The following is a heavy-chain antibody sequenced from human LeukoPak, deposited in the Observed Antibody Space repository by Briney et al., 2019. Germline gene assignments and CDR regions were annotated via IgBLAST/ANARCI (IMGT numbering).Heavy chain of an antibody. V-gene: IGHV3-30-3*01. CDR1: GFTFSSYA. J-gene: IGHJ6*02. Sequence: GGSLRLSCAASGFTFSSYAMHWVRQAPGKGLEWVAVISYDGSNKYYADSVKGRFTISRDNSKNTLYLQMNSLRAEDTAVYYCGGGGYYDFWSGYYTDYYYYGMDVWGQGTTVTVSS. CDR3: GGGGYYDFWSGYYTDYYYYGMDV. CDR2: ISYDGSNK. D-gene: IGHD3-3*01.